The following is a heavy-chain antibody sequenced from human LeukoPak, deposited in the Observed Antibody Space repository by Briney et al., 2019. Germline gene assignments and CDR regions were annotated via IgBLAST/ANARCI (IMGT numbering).Heavy chain of an antibody. J-gene: IGHJ4*02. D-gene: IGHD4-17*01. CDR3: ARAEDYGDYYFDY. Sequence: PSETLSLTCAVYGGSFSGYYWSWIRQPPGKGLEWIGYIYYSGSTNYNPSLKSRVTISVDTSKNQFSLKLSSVTAADTAVYYCARAEDYGDYYFDYWGQGTLVTVSS. CDR2: IYYSGST. V-gene: IGHV4-59*01. CDR1: GGSFSGYY.